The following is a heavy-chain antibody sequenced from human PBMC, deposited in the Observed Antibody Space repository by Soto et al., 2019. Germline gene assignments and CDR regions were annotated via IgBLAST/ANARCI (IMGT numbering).Heavy chain of an antibody. CDR2: ISGSGDNT. Sequence: AGGSLRLSCAASGFTFSSYAMSWVRQAPGKGLEWVSLISGSGDNTYYTNSVKGRFTISRDNSKNTLSLQMHSLRAEDTALYYCARDRDSSGYYAYFDCWGQGTLVTVSS. D-gene: IGHD3-22*01. J-gene: IGHJ4*02. CDR1: GFTFSSYA. V-gene: IGHV3-23*01. CDR3: ARDRDSSGYYAYFDC.